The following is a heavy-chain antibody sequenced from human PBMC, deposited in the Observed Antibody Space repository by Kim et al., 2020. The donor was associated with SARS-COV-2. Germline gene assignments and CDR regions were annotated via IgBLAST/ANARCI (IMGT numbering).Heavy chain of an antibody. D-gene: IGHD3-10*01. V-gene: IGHV3-30*07. Sequence: VKGRFTISRDNSKNTLFLQMNSLRAEDTAVYYCARDRLLWFGELSHYFDSWGQGTLVTVSS. J-gene: IGHJ4*02. CDR3: ARDRLLWFGELSHYFDS.